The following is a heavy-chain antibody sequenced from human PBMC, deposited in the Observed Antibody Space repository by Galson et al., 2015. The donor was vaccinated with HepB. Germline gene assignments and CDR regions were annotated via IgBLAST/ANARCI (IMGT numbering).Heavy chain of an antibody. J-gene: IGHJ6*02. V-gene: IGHV1-2*02. CDR3: ARESPYCSSTSGKEFPSSRPVPRSHYYYYGMDV. CDR1: GYTFTDYY. CDR2: INPNSGGT. D-gene: IGHD2-2*01. Sequence: SVKVSCKASGYTFTDYYIHWVRQAPGQGLEWMGWINPNSGGTNYAQKFQARVTVTRDTSISTTYMELSRLRSDDTAVYYCARESPYCSSTSGKEFPSSRPVPRSHYYYYGMDVWGQGTTVTVS.